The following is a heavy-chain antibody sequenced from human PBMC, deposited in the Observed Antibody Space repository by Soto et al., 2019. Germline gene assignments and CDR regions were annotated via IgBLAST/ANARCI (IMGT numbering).Heavy chain of an antibody. CDR1: GYTFTTYG. D-gene: IGHD3-16*01. J-gene: IGHJ6*02. CDR3: ARVVPMMLDV. Sequence: QVHLVQSGAEVKKPGASVKVSCKTSGYTFTTYGVSWVRQAPGQGLEWMGWISGLHGNTNYAQNFQGRVTITMDTSTSTAYMEVKNLRSDDTAVYYCARVVPMMLDVWGQGTTVTVFS. CDR2: ISGLHGNT. V-gene: IGHV1-18*01.